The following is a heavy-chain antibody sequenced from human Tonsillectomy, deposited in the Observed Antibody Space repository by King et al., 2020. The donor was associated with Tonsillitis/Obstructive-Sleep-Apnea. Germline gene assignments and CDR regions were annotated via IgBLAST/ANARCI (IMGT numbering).Heavy chain of an antibody. CDR2: IWYDGSNK. CDR3: GREWLRYPRGGIDY. CDR1: GFTFSSHG. Sequence: VQLVESGGGVVQPGRSLKLSCAASGFTFSSHGMYWVRQAPGKGLEWVAVIWYDGSNKYYADSVKGRFTMSRENSKNTLYLQMNSQRAEDTAVYYCGREWLRYPRGGIDYGGQGTLVTVSS. D-gene: IGHD5-12*01. J-gene: IGHJ4*02. V-gene: IGHV3-33*01.